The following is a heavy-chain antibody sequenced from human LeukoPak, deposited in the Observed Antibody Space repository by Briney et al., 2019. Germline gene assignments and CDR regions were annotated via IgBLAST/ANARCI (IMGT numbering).Heavy chain of an antibody. CDR1: GFSVSTRGMC. CDR2: IDWDDDK. J-gene: IGHJ4*02. CDR3: ARISLTDSSGYYYY. D-gene: IGHD3-22*01. Sequence: RVSGPTLVNPTQTLTLTCTFSGFSVSTRGMCVSWIRQPPGKALEWLARIDWDDDKYYSTSLKTRLTISKDTSKNQVVLTMTNMDPVDTATYYCARISLTDSSGYYYYWGQGTLLTVSS. V-gene: IGHV2-70*11.